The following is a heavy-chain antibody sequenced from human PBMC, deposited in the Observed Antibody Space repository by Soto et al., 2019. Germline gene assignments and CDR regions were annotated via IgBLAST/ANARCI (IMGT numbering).Heavy chain of an antibody. CDR2: INPNSGGT. V-gene: IGHV1-2*02. D-gene: IGHD2-15*01. CDR3: ARGVGGNLVYFDY. Sequence: GASVKVSCKASGYTFTGYYMHWVRQAPGQGLEWMGWINPNSGGTNYAQKFQGRVTMTRDTSISTAYMELSRLRSDDTAMYYCARGVGGNLVYFDYWGQGALVTVSS. CDR1: GYTFTGYY. J-gene: IGHJ4*02.